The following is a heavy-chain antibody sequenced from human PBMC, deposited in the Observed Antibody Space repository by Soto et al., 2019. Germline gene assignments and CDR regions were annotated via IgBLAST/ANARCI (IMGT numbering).Heavy chain of an antibody. Sequence: GGSLRLSCAATGFTFSNYWMSWVRQAPGKGLEWVANIKQDGSEKYYVDSVKGRFTISRDNAKNSLYLQMNSLRAEDTAVYYCARDGYDILTGYHIGGMDVWGQGTTVTVSS. CDR3: ARDGYDILTGYHIGGMDV. CDR2: IKQDGSEK. D-gene: IGHD3-9*01. J-gene: IGHJ6*02. CDR1: GFTFSNYW. V-gene: IGHV3-7*01.